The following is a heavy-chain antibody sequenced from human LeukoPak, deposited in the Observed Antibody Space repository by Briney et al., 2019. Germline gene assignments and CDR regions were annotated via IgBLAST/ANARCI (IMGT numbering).Heavy chain of an antibody. D-gene: IGHD3-22*01. CDR2: INHSGST. CDR1: GGSFSGYY. J-gene: IGHJ4*02. Sequence: SETLSLTCAVYGGSFSGYYWSWIRRPPGKGLEWIGEINHSGSTNYNPSLKSRVTISVDTSKNQFSLKLSSVTAADTAVYYCARGRYDSSGYYIEHPFDYWGQGTLVTVSS. V-gene: IGHV4-34*01. CDR3: ARGRYDSSGYYIEHPFDY.